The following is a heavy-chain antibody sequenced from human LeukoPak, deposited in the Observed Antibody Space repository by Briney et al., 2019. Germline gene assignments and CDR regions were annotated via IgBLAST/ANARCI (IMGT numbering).Heavy chain of an antibody. CDR2: IYYSGST. V-gene: IGHV4-59*01. D-gene: IGHD3-22*01. J-gene: IGHJ3*02. Sequence: PSETLSLTCTVSGGSISSYYWSWIRQPPGKGLEWSGYIYYSGSTNYNPSLKSRVTISVDTSKNQFSLKLSSVTAADTAVYYCARGMASSGYYYDAFDIWGQGTMVTVSS. CDR3: ARGMASSGYYYDAFDI. CDR1: GGSISSYY.